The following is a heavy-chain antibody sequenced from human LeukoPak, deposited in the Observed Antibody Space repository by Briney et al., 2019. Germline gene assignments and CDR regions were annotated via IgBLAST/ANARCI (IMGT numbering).Heavy chain of an antibody. D-gene: IGHD2-15*01. CDR3: AREPICSGGSCYYDY. CDR2: INPNSGGT. Sequence: GASVKVSCKASGYTFTSYYMHWVRQAPGQGLEWMGWINPNSGGTNYAQKFQGRVTMARDTSISTAYMELSRLRSDDTAVYYCAREPICSGGSCYYDYWGQGTLVTVSS. CDR1: GYTFTSYY. J-gene: IGHJ4*02. V-gene: IGHV1-2*02.